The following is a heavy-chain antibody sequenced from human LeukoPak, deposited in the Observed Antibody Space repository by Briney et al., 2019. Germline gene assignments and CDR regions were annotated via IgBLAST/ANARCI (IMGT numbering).Heavy chain of an antibody. CDR3: AKTAPYSGYDYGPFDY. CDR1: GFTFTTYA. D-gene: IGHD5-12*01. J-gene: IGHJ4*02. V-gene: IGHV3-23*01. Sequence: QPGGSLRLSCGASGFTFTTYAMSWVRQAPGKGLEWVSGISGSGVSTYYADSVKGRFTISRDNSKNTLYLQMNSLRAEDTAVYYCAKTAPYSGYDYGPFDYWGQGTLVTVSS. CDR2: ISGSGVST.